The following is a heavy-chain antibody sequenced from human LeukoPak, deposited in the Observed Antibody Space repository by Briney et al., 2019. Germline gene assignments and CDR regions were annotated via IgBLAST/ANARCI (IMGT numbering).Heavy chain of an antibody. CDR2: INPSGGST. V-gene: IGHV1-46*01. Sequence: GASVKVSCKASGYTFTSYYIHWVRQAPGQGLEWMGIINPSGGSTSYAQKFQGRVTMTRDMSTSTVYMELSSLRSEDTAVYHCARDAIAGGSSAAWFDPWGQGTLVTVSS. D-gene: IGHD2-2*01. CDR3: ARDAIAGGSSAAWFDP. CDR1: GYTFTSYY. J-gene: IGHJ5*02.